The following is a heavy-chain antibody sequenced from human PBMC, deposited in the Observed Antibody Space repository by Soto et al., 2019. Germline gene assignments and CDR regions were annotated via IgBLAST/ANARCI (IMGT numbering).Heavy chain of an antibody. CDR2: IKWDASEK. J-gene: IGHJ4*01. V-gene: IGHV3-7*01. CDR3: ARDSGDGSGTSVNHYLDY. CDR1: GFTFGSYW. D-gene: IGHD3-10*01. Sequence: EVQLEESGGGLVQPGGSLRLSCAASGFTFGSYWMSWVRQAPGKGLEWLATIKWDASEKKYVDSVKGRFTMSRDNAKTSLYLQMDSLRAEDTAVYYCARDSGDGSGTSVNHYLDYWGHGTLVTVSS.